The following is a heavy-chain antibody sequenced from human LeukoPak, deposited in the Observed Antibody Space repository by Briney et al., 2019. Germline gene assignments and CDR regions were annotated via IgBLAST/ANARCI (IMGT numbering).Heavy chain of an antibody. CDR2: IKEDGSQR. CDR1: GFTFSSYW. V-gene: IGHV3-7*01. D-gene: IGHD4-17*01. CDR3: ARLHDYGYLRVWFDP. Sequence: QPGGSLRLSCAVSGFTFSSYWMSWVRQAPGKGLEWVANIKEDGSQRSYVDSVKGRFTISRDNAKNSLYLQMNSLRAEDTAIYRCARLHDYGYLRVWFDPWGQGTLVTVSS. J-gene: IGHJ5*02.